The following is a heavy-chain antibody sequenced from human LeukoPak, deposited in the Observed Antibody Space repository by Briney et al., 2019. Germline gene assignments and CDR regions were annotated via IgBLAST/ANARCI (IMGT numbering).Heavy chain of an antibody. CDR3: ARDRSKGAFDI. D-gene: IGHD5/OR15-5a*01. CDR1: GGSISSSY. V-gene: IGHV4-59*01. Sequence: SETLSLTCTVSGGSISSSYWSWIRQPPGKGLEWNGYIYYTGSTTYNPSLKSRVTISVDTSKNQFSLKLSSVTAADTAVYYCARDRSKGAFDIWGQGTMVTVSS. CDR2: IYYTGST. J-gene: IGHJ3*02.